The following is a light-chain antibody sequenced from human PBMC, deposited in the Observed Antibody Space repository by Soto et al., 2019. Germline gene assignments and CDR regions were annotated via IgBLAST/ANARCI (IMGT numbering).Light chain of an antibody. CDR3: QQSYSTPVWT. J-gene: IGKJ1*01. CDR1: QSISSY. Sequence: DIQMTQSPSSLSASVGDRVTITCRASQSISSYLNWYQQKPGQAPKLLIYAASSLQSGVPSRFSGSGSGTDFTLAISSLQPEDFATYYCQQSYSTPVWTFGQGTKVEIK. V-gene: IGKV1-39*01. CDR2: AAS.